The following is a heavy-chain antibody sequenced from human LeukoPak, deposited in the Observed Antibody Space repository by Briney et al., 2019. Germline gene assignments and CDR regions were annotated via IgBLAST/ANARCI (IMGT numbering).Heavy chain of an antibody. D-gene: IGHD5-18*01. Sequence: GGSLRLSCAASGFTFSDYYMSWIRQAPGKGLEWVSYISSSGSTIYYADSVKGRFTISRNNAKNSLYLQMNSLRAEDTAVYYCARETVQLWEGTEYLQHWGQGTLVTVSS. J-gene: IGHJ1*01. CDR1: GFTFSDYY. CDR2: ISSSGSTI. CDR3: ARETVQLWEGTEYLQH. V-gene: IGHV3-11*04.